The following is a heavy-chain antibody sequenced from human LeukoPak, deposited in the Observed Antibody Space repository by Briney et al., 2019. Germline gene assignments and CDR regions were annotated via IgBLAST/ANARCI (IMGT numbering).Heavy chain of an antibody. CDR1: GGSFSGYY. V-gene: IGHV4-34*01. CDR3: ARQKLRGYSYGGGFDY. CDR2: INHSGST. J-gene: IGHJ4*02. Sequence: PSETLSLTCAVYGGSFSGYYWSWIRQPPGKGLEWIGEINHSGSTNYNPSLKSRVTISVDTSKNQFSLKLSSVTAADTAVYYCARQKLRGYSYGGGFDYWGQGTLVTVSS. D-gene: IGHD5-18*01.